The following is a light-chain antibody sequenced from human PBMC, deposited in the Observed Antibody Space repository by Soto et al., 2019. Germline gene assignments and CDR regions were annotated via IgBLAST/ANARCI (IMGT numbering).Light chain of an antibody. Sequence: IQMTQSPSSLSASIGDRVTITCRASQTISSYLNWYQQKPGKAPKLLIYAASSLQSGVPSRFSGSGSGTDFTLTISSLQPEDFATYYCQQSYSTPLTCGGGTKVDI. V-gene: IGKV1-39*01. CDR3: QQSYSTPLT. CDR1: QTISSY. CDR2: AAS. J-gene: IGKJ4*01.